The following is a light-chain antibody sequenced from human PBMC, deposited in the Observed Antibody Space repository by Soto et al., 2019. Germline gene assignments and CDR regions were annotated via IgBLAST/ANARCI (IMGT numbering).Light chain of an antibody. Sequence: QSVLTQSPSASASLGASVKLTCTLSSGHSNYAIAWHQQQSEKGPRYLMKLNSDGSHSKGDGIPDRISGSSSGAERYLTISSLQSEDGADDYCQTWGSGIVVFGGGTKRTVL. J-gene: IGLJ2*01. CDR2: LNSDGSH. CDR1: SGHSNYA. V-gene: IGLV4-69*01. CDR3: QTWGSGIVV.